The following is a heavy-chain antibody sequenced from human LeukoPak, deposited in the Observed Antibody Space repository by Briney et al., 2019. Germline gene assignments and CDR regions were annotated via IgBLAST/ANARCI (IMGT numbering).Heavy chain of an antibody. CDR3: AKGASGYYGGYWFDP. CDR1: GFTFDDYA. Sequence: GRSLRLSCAASGFTFDDYAMHWVRQAPGKGLEWVSGISWNSGSIGYADSVKGRFTISRDNAKNSLYLQMNSLRAEDTALYYGAKGASGYYGGYWFDPGGRGPRVTVSS. D-gene: IGHD3-22*01. V-gene: IGHV3-9*01. CDR2: ISWNSGSI. J-gene: IGHJ5*02.